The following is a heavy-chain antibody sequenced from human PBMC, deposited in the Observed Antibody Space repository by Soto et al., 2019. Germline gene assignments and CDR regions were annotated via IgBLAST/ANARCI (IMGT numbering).Heavy chain of an antibody. CDR1: GYIFTAYY. D-gene: IGHD6-19*01. CDR2: INPASGGT. J-gene: IGHJ3*01. V-gene: IGHV1-2*02. Sequence: QVHLVQSGAEVKKPGASVKVSCKASGYIFTAYYMNWVRQAPGQGLEWMGWINPASGGTNYAQNFQGRVTMTTGPSISTAYMELSSLRSDDTAVYYCARDYSAGAGASDFWGQGTMVIVSS. CDR3: ARDYSAGAGASDF.